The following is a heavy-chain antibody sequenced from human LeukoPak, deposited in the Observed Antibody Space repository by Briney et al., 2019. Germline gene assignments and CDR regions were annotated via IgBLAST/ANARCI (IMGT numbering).Heavy chain of an antibody. J-gene: IGHJ4*02. CDR3: ARDLRFFDY. Sequence: PSETLSLXCTVSGGSISSYYWSWSRQPPGKGLEWIGYIYYSGSTNYNPSLKSRVTISVDTSKNQFSLKLSSVTAADTAVYYCARDLRFFDYWGQGTLVTVSS. D-gene: IGHD3-3*01. V-gene: IGHV4-59*01. CDR1: GGSISSYY. CDR2: IYYSGST.